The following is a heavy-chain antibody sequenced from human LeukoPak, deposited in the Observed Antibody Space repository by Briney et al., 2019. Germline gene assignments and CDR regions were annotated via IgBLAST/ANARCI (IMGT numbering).Heavy chain of an antibody. J-gene: IGHJ4*02. CDR2: ISYDGSNK. V-gene: IGHV3-30-3*01. CDR3: ARDRYSSGWYLDY. Sequence: GGSLRLSCAASGFTFSSYAKHWVRQAPGKGLGWVAVISYDGSNKYYADSVKGRFTISRDNSKNTLYLQMNSLRAEDTAVYYCARDRYSSGWYLDYWGQGTLVTVSS. D-gene: IGHD6-19*01. CDR1: GFTFSSYA.